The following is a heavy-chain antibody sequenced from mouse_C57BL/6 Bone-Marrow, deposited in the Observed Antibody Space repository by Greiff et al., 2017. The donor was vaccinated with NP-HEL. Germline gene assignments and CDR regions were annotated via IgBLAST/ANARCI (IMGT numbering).Heavy chain of an antibody. Sequence: VKLQQSGAELVKPGASVKISCKASGYAFSSYWMNWVRQRPGKGLEWIGQIYPGDGDPNYNGKFKGKATLTADKSSSTAYMQLSSLTSEDSAVFSCASPGSSPFYFDDWGTGTTVTVSS. J-gene: IGHJ1*03. CDR2: IYPGDGDP. CDR3: ASPGSSPFYFDD. CDR1: GYAFSSYW. D-gene: IGHD1-1*01. V-gene: IGHV1-80*01.